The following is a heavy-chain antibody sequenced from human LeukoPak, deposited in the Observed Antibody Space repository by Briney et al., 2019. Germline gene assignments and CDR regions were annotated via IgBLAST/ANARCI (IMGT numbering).Heavy chain of an antibody. J-gene: IGHJ3*02. V-gene: IGHV1-46*01. CDR3: ARDLEGATGDAFDI. CDR1: GGTFSSYA. CDR2: INPSGGST. Sequence: ASVKVSCKASGGTFSSYAISWVRQAPGQGLEWMGIINPSGGSTSYAQKFQGRVTMTRDTSTSTVYMELSSLRSEDTAVYYCARDLEGATGDAFDIWGQGTMVAVSS. D-gene: IGHD1-26*01.